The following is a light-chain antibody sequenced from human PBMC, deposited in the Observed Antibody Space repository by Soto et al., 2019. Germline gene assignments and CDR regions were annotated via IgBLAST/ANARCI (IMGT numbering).Light chain of an antibody. Sequence: DIVLTQSPGTLSLSPGERATLSCRASQSVSSNLAWYQQTPGQAPRLLIYGASTRATGIPARFSGSGSGTDFTLTISSLEPEDFAVYYCQQRSNWPRTFGQGTRLEIK. CDR3: QQRSNWPRT. J-gene: IGKJ5*01. CDR2: GAS. CDR1: QSVSSN. V-gene: IGKV3-11*01.